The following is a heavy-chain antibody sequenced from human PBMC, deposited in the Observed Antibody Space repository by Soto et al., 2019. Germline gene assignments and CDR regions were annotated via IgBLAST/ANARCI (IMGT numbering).Heavy chain of an antibody. CDR1: GGSISSSSYY. J-gene: IGHJ3*02. Sequence: SETLSLTCTVSGGSISSSSYYWGWIRQPPGKGLEWIGSIYYSGSTYYNPSLKSRVTISVDTSKNQFSLKLSSVTAADTAVYYCARHQSIVVVPAAMLAFDIWGQGTMVNVSS. CDR2: IYYSGST. CDR3: ARHQSIVVVPAAMLAFDI. D-gene: IGHD2-2*01. V-gene: IGHV4-39*01.